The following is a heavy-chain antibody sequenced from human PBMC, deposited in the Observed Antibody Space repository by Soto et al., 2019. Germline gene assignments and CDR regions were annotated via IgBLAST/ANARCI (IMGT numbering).Heavy chain of an antibody. CDR2: IYYSGIT. Sequence: QLQLQESGPGLVKPSETLSLTCTVSGGSIRSSSYYWGWIRQPPGKGLEWIGSIYYSGITYYNPSLKSRVTISVDTSKNQFSLKLSSVTAADTAVYYCARRELYYYYMDVWGKGTTVTVSS. J-gene: IGHJ6*03. CDR3: ARRELYYYYMDV. D-gene: IGHD1-7*01. V-gene: IGHV4-39*01. CDR1: GGSIRSSSYY.